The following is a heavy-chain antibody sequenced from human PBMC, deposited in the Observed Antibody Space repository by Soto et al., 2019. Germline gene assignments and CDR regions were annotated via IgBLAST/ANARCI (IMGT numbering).Heavy chain of an antibody. V-gene: IGHV1-8*01. CDR3: ARARKKYCSSTSCYAGVGYYYYYMDV. J-gene: IGHJ6*03. CDR1: GYTFTSYD. D-gene: IGHD2-2*01. Sequence: ASVKVSCKASGYTFTSYDINWVRQATGQGIEWMGWMNPNSGNTGYAQKFQGRVTMTRNTSISTAYMELSSLRSEDTAVYYCARARKKYCSSTSCYAGVGYYYYYMDVWGKGTTVTVSS. CDR2: MNPNSGNT.